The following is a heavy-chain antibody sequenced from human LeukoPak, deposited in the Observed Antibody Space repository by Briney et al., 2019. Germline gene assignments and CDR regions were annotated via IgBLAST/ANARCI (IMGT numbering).Heavy chain of an antibody. CDR1: GFIFSTYA. J-gene: IGHJ4*02. CDR3: ARAMAVVYSYGKQDY. Sequence: PGGSLRLSCAASGFIFSTYAMGWVRQAPGKGLEWVSSITASGGNTYYADSVKGRFTISRDNSKNTLYLQMNSLRAEDTAVYYCARAMAVVYSYGKQDYWGQGTLVTVSS. V-gene: IGHV3-23*01. CDR2: ITASGGNT. D-gene: IGHD5-18*01.